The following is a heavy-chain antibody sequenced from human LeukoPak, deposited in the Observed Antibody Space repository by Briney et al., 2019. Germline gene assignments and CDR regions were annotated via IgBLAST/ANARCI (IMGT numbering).Heavy chain of an antibody. D-gene: IGHD2-15*01. Sequence: PGGSLRLSCSASGFTFSSYAMHWVRQGPGKGLEYVSAIRSNGGSTYYADSVKGRFTISRDNSKDTLYLQMSSLRAEDTAVYYCARQSSATIVSAFAFWGQGTMVTVSS. CDR3: ARQSSATIVSAFAF. CDR2: IRSNGGST. V-gene: IGHV3-64D*06. CDR1: GFTFSSYA. J-gene: IGHJ3*01.